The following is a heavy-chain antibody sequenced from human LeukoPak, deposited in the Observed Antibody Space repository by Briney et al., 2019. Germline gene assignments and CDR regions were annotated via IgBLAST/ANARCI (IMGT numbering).Heavy chain of an antibody. Sequence: GGSLRLSCAASGFTFSSYAMHWVRQAPGKGLEWVAVISYDGSNKYYADSVKGRFTISRDNSKNTLYLQMYSLRAEDTAVYYCARDAYCGGDCYSPFQHWGQGTLVTVSS. CDR2: ISYDGSNK. CDR3: ARDAYCGGDCYSPFQH. D-gene: IGHD2-21*02. J-gene: IGHJ1*01. CDR1: GFTFSSYA. V-gene: IGHV3-30-3*01.